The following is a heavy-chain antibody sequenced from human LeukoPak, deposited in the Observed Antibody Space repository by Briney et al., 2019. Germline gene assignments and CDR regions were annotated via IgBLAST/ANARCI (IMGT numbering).Heavy chain of an antibody. CDR2: IYYSGST. V-gene: IGHV4-59*01. Sequence: PSETLSLTCTVSGGSISSYYWSWIRQPPGKGLEWIGYIYYSGSTNYNPSLKSRVTISVDTSKNQFSLKLSSVTAADTAVYYCARETYYYGSGSYSPFDPWGQGTLVTVSS. CDR3: ARETYYYGSGSYSPFDP. D-gene: IGHD3-10*01. J-gene: IGHJ5*02. CDR1: GGSISSYY.